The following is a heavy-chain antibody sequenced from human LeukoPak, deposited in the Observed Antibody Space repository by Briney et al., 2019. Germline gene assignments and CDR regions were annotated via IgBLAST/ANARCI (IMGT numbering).Heavy chain of an antibody. Sequence: PSETLSLTCTVSGGSISSYYWSWIRQPPGKGLEWIGYIYYSGSTNYNPSLKSRVTISVDTSKNQFSLKLSSVTAGDTAVYYCASAFPVVPAAIGLRATYYDFWSGYSQPGGAFDIWGQGTMVTVSS. CDR3: ASAFPVVPAAIGLRATYYDFWSGYSQPGGAFDI. D-gene: IGHD3-3*01. CDR2: IYYSGST. V-gene: IGHV4-59*01. J-gene: IGHJ3*02. CDR1: GGSISSYY.